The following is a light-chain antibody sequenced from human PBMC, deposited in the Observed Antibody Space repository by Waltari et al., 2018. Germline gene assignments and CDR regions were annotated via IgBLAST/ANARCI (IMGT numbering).Light chain of an antibody. CDR2: GAS. V-gene: IGKV3-20*01. J-gene: IGKJ4*01. CDR3: QQYGSSPLT. CDR1: QSVSSSY. Sequence: EIVLTQSPGTLSLSPGERATLSCMASQSVSSSYLAWYQQKPGQAPRLLIYGASSRATGIPDRVRGSGSATDFTLSISRLEPEEFAVYYCQQYGSSPLTFGGGTTVEIK.